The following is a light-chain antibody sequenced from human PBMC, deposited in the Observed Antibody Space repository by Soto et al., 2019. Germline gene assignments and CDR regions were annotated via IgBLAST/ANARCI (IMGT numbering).Light chain of an antibody. CDR1: QSLLHSNGNTY. Sequence: IVLTQSPLSLPVTPGEPASISCRSSQSLLHSNGNTYLDWYLQKPGQSPQLLISFASSRASGVPDRFSCSGSGTDFTLKISSVEAADVGVYSCLQALETPLTFVGGTKVELK. CDR3: LQALETPLT. CDR2: FAS. V-gene: IGKV2-28*01. J-gene: IGKJ4*01.